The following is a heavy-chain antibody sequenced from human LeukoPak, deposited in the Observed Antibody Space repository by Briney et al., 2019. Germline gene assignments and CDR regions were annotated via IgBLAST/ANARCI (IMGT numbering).Heavy chain of an antibody. CDR3: ARVSRDAFDI. Sequence: SETLSLTCTVSGGSIRSGSYYWSWIRQPAGKGLEWIGRMYTSGSTNHNPSLKSRVTISVDTSKNQFSLKLSSVTAADTAVYYCARVSRDAFDIWGQGTMVTVSS. V-gene: IGHV4-61*02. J-gene: IGHJ3*02. CDR1: GGSIRSGSYY. CDR2: MYTSGST.